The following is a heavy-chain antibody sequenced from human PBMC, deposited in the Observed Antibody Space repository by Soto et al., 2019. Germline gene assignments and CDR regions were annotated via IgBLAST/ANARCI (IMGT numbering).Heavy chain of an antibody. CDR1: GDSVSSNSAA. Sequence: SQTLSLTCAISGDSVSSNSAAWNWIRQSPSRGLEWLGRTYYRSNWYYDYAVSVKSRVTINPDTSKNQVSLQLNSVTPEDTALYDCGRSQGFVDYWGQGTPVTVSS. CDR2: TYYRSNWYY. CDR3: GRSQGFVDY. J-gene: IGHJ4*02. V-gene: IGHV6-1*01. D-gene: IGHD2-15*01.